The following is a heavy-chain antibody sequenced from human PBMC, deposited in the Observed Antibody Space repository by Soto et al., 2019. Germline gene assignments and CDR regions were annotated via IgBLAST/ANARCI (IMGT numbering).Heavy chain of an antibody. CDR1: GFTFSDY. J-gene: IGHJ5*02. CDR2: IISSSNSI. Sequence: QVQLVESGGGLVKPGGSLRLSCAASGFTFSDYMSWIRQAPGKGLEWVSYIISSSNSIYYTDSVKGRFTISRDNAKNSLYLQMNSLRAEDTAVYYCARLSYDSSGYYYEGGWFDPWGQGTLVTVSS. D-gene: IGHD3-22*01. CDR3: ARLSYDSSGYYYEGGWFDP. V-gene: IGHV3-11*01.